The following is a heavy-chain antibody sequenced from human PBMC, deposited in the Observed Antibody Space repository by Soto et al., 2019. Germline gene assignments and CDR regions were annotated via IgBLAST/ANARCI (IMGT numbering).Heavy chain of an antibody. CDR3: ARNYYGSESYPYYFDY. CDR2: IYYSGST. CDR1: GGSISSGDYY. D-gene: IGHD3-10*01. J-gene: IGHJ4*02. V-gene: IGHV4-30-4*01. Sequence: QVQLQESGPGLVKPSQTLSLTCTVSGGSISSGDYYWSWIRQPPGKGLEWIGYIYYSGSTYYNPSLKSRVTISVDTSKNQFSLKLSCVTAADTAVYYCARNYYGSESYPYYFDYWGQGTLFTVSA.